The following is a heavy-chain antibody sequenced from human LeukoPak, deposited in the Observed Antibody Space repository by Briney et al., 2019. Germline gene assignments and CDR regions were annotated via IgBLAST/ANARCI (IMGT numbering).Heavy chain of an antibody. CDR1: GGSISTYY. D-gene: IGHD2-15*01. J-gene: IGHJ6*02. Sequence: PSETLSLTCTVSGGSISTYYWTWIRQPPGKGLEWIGEINYSGSTNYNPSLKSRVTISVDTSKNQFSLKLTSVTAADTAVYYCARDMRQRFYGMDVWGQGTTVTVSS. V-gene: IGHV4-34*01. CDR3: ARDMRQRFYGMDV. CDR2: INYSGST.